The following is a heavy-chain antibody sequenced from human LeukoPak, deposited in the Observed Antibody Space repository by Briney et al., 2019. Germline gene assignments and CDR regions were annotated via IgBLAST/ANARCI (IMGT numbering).Heavy chain of an antibody. CDR3: AKLGVRGVITPIDY. J-gene: IGHJ4*02. CDR2: ISGCGGST. V-gene: IGHV3-23*01. Sequence: GGSLRLSCAASGFTFSSYAMSWVRQAPGKGLEWVSAISGCGGSTYYADSVKGRFTISRDNSKNTLYLQMNSLRAEDTAVYYCAKLGVRGVITPIDYWGQGTLVTVSS. CDR1: GFTFSSYA. D-gene: IGHD3-10*02.